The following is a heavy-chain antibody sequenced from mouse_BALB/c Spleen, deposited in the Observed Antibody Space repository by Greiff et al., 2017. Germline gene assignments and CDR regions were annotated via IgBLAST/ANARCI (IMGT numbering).Heavy chain of an antibody. D-gene: IGHD2-4*01. CDR3: AREVPMITTVDY. V-gene: IGHV5-6*01. Sequence: EVQGVESGGDLVKPGGSLKLSCAASGFTFSSYGMSWVRQTPDKRLEWVATISSGGSYTYYPDSVKGRFTISRDNAKNTLYLQMSSLKSEDTAMYYCAREVPMITTVDYWGQGTTLTVSS. CDR1: GFTFSSYG. J-gene: IGHJ2*01. CDR2: ISSGGSYT.